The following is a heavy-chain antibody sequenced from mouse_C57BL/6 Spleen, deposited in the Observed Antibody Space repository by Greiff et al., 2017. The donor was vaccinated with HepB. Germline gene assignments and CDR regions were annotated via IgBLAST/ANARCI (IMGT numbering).Heavy chain of an antibody. Sequence: LMESGPELVKPGASVKISCKASGYSFTGYYMNWVKQSPEKSLEWIGEINPSTGGTTYNQKFKAKATLTVDKSSSTAYMQLKSLTSEDSAVYYCARFNWDRAYWGQGTLVTVSA. D-gene: IGHD4-1*01. CDR1: GYSFTGYY. CDR2: INPSTGGT. J-gene: IGHJ3*01. V-gene: IGHV1-42*01. CDR3: ARFNWDRAY.